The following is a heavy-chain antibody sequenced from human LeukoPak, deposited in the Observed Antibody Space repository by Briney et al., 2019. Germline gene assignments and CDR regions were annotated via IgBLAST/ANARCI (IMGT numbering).Heavy chain of an antibody. CDR2: INPNSGGT. CDR3: ARDRKGDGYRIDY. V-gene: IGHV1-2*02. J-gene: IGHJ4*02. D-gene: IGHD5-24*01. CDR1: GYTFTGCY. Sequence: VASVTVSCKASGYTFTGCYMHWVRQAPGQGREWMGWINPNSGGTNYAQKFQGRVTMTRDTSISTAYMELSRLRSDDTAVYYCARDRKGDGYRIDYWGQGTLVTVSS.